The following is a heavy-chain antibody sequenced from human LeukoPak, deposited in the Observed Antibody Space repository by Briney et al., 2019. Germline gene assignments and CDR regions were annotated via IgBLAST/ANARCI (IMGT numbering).Heavy chain of an antibody. V-gene: IGHV4-34*01. CDR1: GGSFSVYY. D-gene: IGHD4-17*01. Sequence: SETLSLTCAVYGGSFSVYYWSWIRQPPGKGLEWIGEINHSGSTNYNPSLKSRVTISVDTSKNQFSLKLSSVTAADTAVYYCAQGHDYGDYLNWFDPWGQGTLVTVSS. CDR2: INHSGST. J-gene: IGHJ5*02. CDR3: AQGHDYGDYLNWFDP.